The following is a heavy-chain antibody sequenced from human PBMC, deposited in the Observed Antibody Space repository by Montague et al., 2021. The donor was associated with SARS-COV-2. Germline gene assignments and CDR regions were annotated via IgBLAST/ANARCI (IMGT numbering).Heavy chain of an antibody. J-gene: IGHJ6*02. V-gene: IGHV4-39*01. CDR3: ARLPLVSSWSRAAGYYYYGMDV. Sequence: SETLSLTCTVSGGSISRSTSSWTWIRQPPGKGLEWNGSTSYTGSTYYNPSLKSRVTTSVDTSKNQFSLRLSSVTAADTSAYYCARLPLVSSWSRAAGYYYYGMDVWGQGTTVTVSS. CDR2: TSYTGST. D-gene: IGHD6-13*01. CDR1: GGSISRSTSS.